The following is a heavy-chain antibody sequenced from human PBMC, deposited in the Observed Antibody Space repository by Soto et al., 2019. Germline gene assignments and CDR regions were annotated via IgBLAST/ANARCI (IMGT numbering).Heavy chain of an antibody. CDR1: SDSVSNNNW. D-gene: IGHD6-13*01. CDR2: VYRTGST. CDR3: ARVNLAAAGEFDY. V-gene: IGHV4-4*02. J-gene: IGHJ4*02. Sequence: QVQLQESGPGLVKPSATLSLTCAVSSDSVSNNNWWGWVRQPPGKGLEWIGEVYRTGSTNYNPSLKSRVTVSMDKSKNLFSLRLFFVTAADTAVYYCARVNLAAAGEFDYWGQGALVTGSS.